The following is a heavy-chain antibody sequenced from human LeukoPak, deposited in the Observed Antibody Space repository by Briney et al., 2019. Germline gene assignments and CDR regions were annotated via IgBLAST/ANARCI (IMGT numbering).Heavy chain of an antibody. CDR3: ARDGTTVFLEPTLY. J-gene: IGHJ4*02. V-gene: IGHV4-39*07. CDR1: GGSISSSTYY. CDR2: IYHSGST. D-gene: IGHD4-17*01. Sequence: SETLSLTCTVSGGSISSSTYYWGWIRQPPGKGLEWIGSIYHSGSTYYNPSLKSRVTISVDTSKNQFSLKLSSVTAADTAVYYCARDGTTVFLEPTLYWGQGTLVTVSS.